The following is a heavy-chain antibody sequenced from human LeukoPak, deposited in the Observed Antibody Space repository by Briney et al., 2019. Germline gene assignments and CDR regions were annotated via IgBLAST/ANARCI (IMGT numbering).Heavy chain of an antibody. CDR1: GFTFSSYA. D-gene: IGHD2-2*01. CDR3: AKDPSTRIVVRPYDDY. Sequence: GGSLRLSCAASGFTFSSYAMHWVRQAPGKGLEWVAVISYDGSNKYYADSVKGRFTISRDNSKNTLYLQMNSLRAEDTAVYYCAKDPSTRIVVRPYDDYWGQGTLVTVSS. CDR2: ISYDGSNK. V-gene: IGHV3-30*04. J-gene: IGHJ4*02.